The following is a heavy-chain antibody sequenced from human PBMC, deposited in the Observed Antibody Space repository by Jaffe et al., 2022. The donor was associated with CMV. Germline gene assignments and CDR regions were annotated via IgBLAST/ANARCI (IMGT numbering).Heavy chain of an antibody. Sequence: QVQLQESGPGLVKPSGTLSLTCAVSGGSISSSNWWSWVRQPPGKGLEWIGEIYHSGSTNYNPSLKSRVTISVDKSKNQFSLKLSSVTAADTAVYYCATSKGYSSSSRLGYSYYYYMDVWGKGTTVTVSS. V-gene: IGHV4-4*02. CDR1: GGSISSSNW. CDR2: IYHSGST. CDR3: ATSKGYSSSSRLGYSYYYYMDV. J-gene: IGHJ6*03. D-gene: IGHD6-6*01.